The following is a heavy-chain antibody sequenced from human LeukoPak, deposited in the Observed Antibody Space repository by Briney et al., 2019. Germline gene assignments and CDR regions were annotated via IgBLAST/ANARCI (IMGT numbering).Heavy chain of an antibody. CDR2: IYTSGST. V-gene: IGHV4-4*07. J-gene: IGHJ4*02. D-gene: IGHD3-22*01. CDR1: GGSISSYY. CDR3: ARGMDSSGYYALDY. Sequence: SETLSLTCTVSGGSISSYYWSWIRQPAGKGLEWIGRIYTSGSTNYNPSLKSRVTMSVDTSKNQFSLKLSSVTAADTAVYYCARGMDSSGYYALDYWGQGTLITVSS.